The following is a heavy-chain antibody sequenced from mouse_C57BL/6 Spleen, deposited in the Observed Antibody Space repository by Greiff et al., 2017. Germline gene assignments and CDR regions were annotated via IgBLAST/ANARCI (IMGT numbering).Heavy chain of an antibody. CDR3: ARGGGYFDV. J-gene: IGHJ1*03. CDR2: ISYSGST. V-gene: IGHV3-1*01. Sequence: EVQLVESGPGMVKPSQSLSLSCTVTGYSITSGYDLHWIRHFPGNKLEWMGYISYSGSTNYNPSLKSRISITQDTSTNNFFLKLNSLTTEDTATYYCARGGGYFDVWGTGTTVTVSS. CDR1: GYSITSGYD.